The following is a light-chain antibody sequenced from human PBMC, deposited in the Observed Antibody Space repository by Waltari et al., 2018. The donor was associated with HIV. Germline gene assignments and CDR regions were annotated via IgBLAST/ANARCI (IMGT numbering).Light chain of an antibody. Sequence: DILMNQSPDPLACSLGDGAPFQLHSSLSVLYRSNNKNYLTWYQQKPGQPPKLLIYWASTRGSGVPDRFSGSGSGTDFTLTISNLQAEDVAIYYCQQYYSPPFTFGPGTTLDIK. CDR2: WAS. J-gene: IGKJ3*01. CDR3: QQYYSPPFT. CDR1: LSVLYRSNNKNY. V-gene: IGKV4-1*01.